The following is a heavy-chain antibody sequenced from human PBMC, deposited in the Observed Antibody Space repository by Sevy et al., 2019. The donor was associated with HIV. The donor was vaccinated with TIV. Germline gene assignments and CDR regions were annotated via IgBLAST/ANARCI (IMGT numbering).Heavy chain of an antibody. J-gene: IGHJ4*02. D-gene: IGHD3-16*01. V-gene: IGHV1-69*13. Sequence: ASMKVSCKASGGTFSSYAISWVRQAPGQGLEWMGRIIPIFGTANYAQKFQGRVTITADESTSTAYMELSSLRSEDTAVYYCARDEIYGGFDYWGQGTLVTVSS. CDR3: ARDEIYGGFDY. CDR1: GGTFSSYA. CDR2: IIPIFGTA.